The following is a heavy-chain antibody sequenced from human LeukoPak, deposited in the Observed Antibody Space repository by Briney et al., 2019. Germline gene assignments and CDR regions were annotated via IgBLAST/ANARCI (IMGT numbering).Heavy chain of an antibody. CDR2: INPNSGGT. J-gene: IGHJ1*01. V-gene: IGHV1-2*02. CDR3: ATRYCSSTSCYAEYFQH. CDR1: GYTFTGYY. D-gene: IGHD2-2*01. Sequence: APVKVSCKASGYTFTGYYMHWVRQAPGQGLEWMGWINPNSGGTNYAQKFQGRVTMTRDTSISTAYMELCRLRSDDTAVYYCATRYCSSTSCYAEYFQHWGQGTLVTVSS.